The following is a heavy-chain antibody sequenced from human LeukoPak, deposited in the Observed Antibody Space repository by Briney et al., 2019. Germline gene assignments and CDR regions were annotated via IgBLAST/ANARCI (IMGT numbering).Heavy chain of an antibody. CDR3: ARDPLGATIDY. D-gene: IGHD1-26*01. Sequence: SETLSLTCTVSGYSISSGYYWGWIRQPPGKGLEWIGSIYHSGSPYYNPSLKSRFTISVDTSKNQFSLKLSSVTAADTAVYYCARDPLGATIDYWGQGTLVTVSS. V-gene: IGHV4-38-2*02. CDR2: IYHSGSP. CDR1: GYSISSGYY. J-gene: IGHJ4*02.